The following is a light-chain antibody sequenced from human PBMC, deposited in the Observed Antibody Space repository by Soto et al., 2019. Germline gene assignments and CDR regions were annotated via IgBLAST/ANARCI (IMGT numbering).Light chain of an antibody. V-gene: IGLV2-14*01. J-gene: IGLJ3*02. CDR3: SSYTSASTWV. Sequence: QSVLTQPASVSGSPGQSITISCTGTSSDVGGYAYVSWYQQHPGKVPKVMIYEVTNRPSGVSNRFSGSKSGNTASLTISGLQAEDEANYYCSSYTSASTWVFGGGTKVTVL. CDR1: SSDVGGYAY. CDR2: EVT.